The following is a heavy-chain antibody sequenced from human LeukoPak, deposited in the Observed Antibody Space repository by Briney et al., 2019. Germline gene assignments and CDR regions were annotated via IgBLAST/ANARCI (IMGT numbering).Heavy chain of an antibody. J-gene: IGHJ5*02. CDR3: ARGQKDIAATIVGDWFDP. CDR2: MNPNSGNT. D-gene: IGHD5-12*01. CDR1: GYTFTSYD. Sequence: GASVKVSCKASGYTFTSYDINWVRQATGQGLEWMGWMNPNSGNTGYAQKFQGRVTMTRNTSISTAYMELSSLRSEDTAVYYCARGQKDIAATIVGDWFDPWGQGTLVTVSS. V-gene: IGHV1-8*01.